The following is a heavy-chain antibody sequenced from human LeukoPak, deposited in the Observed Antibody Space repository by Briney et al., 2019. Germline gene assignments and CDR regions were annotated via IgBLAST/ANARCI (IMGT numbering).Heavy chain of an antibody. CDR3: VMVRGSAHFDY. CDR1: GGSISSYY. D-gene: IGHD3-10*01. Sequence: SETLSLTCTVSGGSISSYYWSWIRQPPGKGLEWIGYIYYSGSTNYNPSLKSRVTISVDTSKNQFSLKLSSVTAADTAVYYCVMVRGSAHFDYWGQGTLVTVSS. V-gene: IGHV4-59*01. CDR2: IYYSGST. J-gene: IGHJ4*02.